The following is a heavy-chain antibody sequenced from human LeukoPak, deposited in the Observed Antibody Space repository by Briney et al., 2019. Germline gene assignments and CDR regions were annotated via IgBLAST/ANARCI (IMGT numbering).Heavy chain of an antibody. J-gene: IGHJ3*02. D-gene: IGHD3-22*01. V-gene: IGHV4-4*02. CDR1: GGSISSSNW. CDR3: ARAAYYYDSSVLRHLGAFDI. CDR2: IYHSGST. Sequence: TSGTLSLTCAVSGGSISSSNWWSWVRPPPGKGLEWIGEIYHSGSTNYNPSLKSRVTISVDKSKNQFSLKLSSVTAADTAVYYCARAAYYYDSSVLRHLGAFDIWGQGTMVTVSS.